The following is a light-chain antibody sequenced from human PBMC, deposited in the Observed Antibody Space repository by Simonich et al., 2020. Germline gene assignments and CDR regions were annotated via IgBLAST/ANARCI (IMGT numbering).Light chain of an antibody. CDR2: DVS. Sequence: QSALTQPASVSGSPGQSINISCTGTSSDVGGSNYVSWYQQHPGKAPKLMIYDVSNRPSGVSNRFAGSKSGNTASLTISGLQAEDEADYYCSSYTSSSTLVFGGGTKLTVL. CDR3: SSYTSSSTLV. V-gene: IGLV2-14*03. J-gene: IGLJ3*02. CDR1: SSDVGGSNY.